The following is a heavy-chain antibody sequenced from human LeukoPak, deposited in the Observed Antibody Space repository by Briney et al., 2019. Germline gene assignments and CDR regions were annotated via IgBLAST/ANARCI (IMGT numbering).Heavy chain of an antibody. V-gene: IGHV4-59*01. CDR3: ARDLGLYYYYMDV. D-gene: IGHD3-16*01. Sequence: PSETLSLTCTVSGGSISSYYWSWIRQPPGKGLEWIGYIYYSGSTNYNPSLKSRVTISVDTSKNQFSLKLSSVTAADTAVYYCARDLGLYYYYMDVWGKGTTVTVSS. J-gene: IGHJ6*03. CDR2: IYYSGST. CDR1: GGSISSYY.